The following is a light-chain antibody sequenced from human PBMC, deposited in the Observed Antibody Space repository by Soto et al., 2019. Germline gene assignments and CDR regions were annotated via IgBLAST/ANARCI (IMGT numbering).Light chain of an antibody. CDR1: QSVSSY. J-gene: IGKJ3*01. Sequence: EIVLTQSPATLSLSPGERATLSCRASQSVSSYLAWYQQKPGQAPRLLIYDASNTATGIPARFRGSESGTDFTLTISSLEPEDFAVHYCQQRINCPTSGPGTKVDV. V-gene: IGKV3-11*01. CDR3: QQRINCPT. CDR2: DAS.